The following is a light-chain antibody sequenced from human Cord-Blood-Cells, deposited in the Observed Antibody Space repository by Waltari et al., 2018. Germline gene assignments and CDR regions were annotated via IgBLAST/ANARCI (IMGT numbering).Light chain of an antibody. Sequence: EIVMTQSPATLSVSPGERATLSCRASQSVSSNLAWYQQKPGQAPRLLIYGASTRATGIPARFSGNGSGTEFTLTISSLQPEDFAVYYCQQYNNWPPLTFGGGTKVEIK. CDR1: QSVSSN. CDR2: GAS. CDR3: QQYNNWPPLT. V-gene: IGKV3-15*01. J-gene: IGKJ4*01.